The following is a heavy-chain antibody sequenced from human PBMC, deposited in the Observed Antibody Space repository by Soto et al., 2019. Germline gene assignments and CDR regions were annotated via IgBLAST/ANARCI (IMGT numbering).Heavy chain of an antibody. J-gene: IGHJ5*02. D-gene: IGHD3-9*01. CDR2: INPSGGST. V-gene: IGHV1-46*01. CDR1: GYTFTSYY. Sequence: ASVKVSCKASGYTFTSYYMHWVRQAPGQGLEWMGIINPSGGSTSYAQKFQGRVTITRDTSASTAYMELSSLRSEDTAVYYCARVPYDILTGPPDGLDPWGQGTLVTVSS. CDR3: ARVPYDILTGPPDGLDP.